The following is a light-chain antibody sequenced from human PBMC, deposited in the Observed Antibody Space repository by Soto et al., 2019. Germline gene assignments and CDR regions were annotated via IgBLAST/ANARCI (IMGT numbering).Light chain of an antibody. CDR1: QNIRTY. Sequence: DIQMTQSPFSLSASVGDSVTFTCRASQNIRTYLNWYQQKAGKVPDLLIYSASGLRSGVPSRFSGSGSGTDFTLTISSLQPEDFATYFCQQSFSSPWTFGQGTKV. V-gene: IGKV1-39*01. J-gene: IGKJ1*01. CDR3: QQSFSSPWT. CDR2: SAS.